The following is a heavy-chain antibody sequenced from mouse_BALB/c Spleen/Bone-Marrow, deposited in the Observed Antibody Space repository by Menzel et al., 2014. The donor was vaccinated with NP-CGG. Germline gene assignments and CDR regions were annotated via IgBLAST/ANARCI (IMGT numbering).Heavy chain of an antibody. CDR3: TRDPFYYGSSYAKDY. J-gene: IGHJ4*01. CDR1: GFTFSSYT. D-gene: IGHD1-1*01. Sequence: EVMLVESGGGLVKPGGSLKLSCAASGFTFSSYTMSWVRQTPEKRLEWVATISSGSSYTYYPDSVKGRFTISRDNAKNTLYLQMSSLKSEDTAMYYCTRDPFYYGSSYAKDYWGQGTSVTVSS. CDR2: ISSGSSYT. V-gene: IGHV5-6-4*01.